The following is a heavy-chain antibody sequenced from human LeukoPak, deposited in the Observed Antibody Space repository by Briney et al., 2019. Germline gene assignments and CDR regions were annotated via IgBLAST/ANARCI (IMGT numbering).Heavy chain of an antibody. V-gene: IGHV1-24*01. CDR1: GYTLTELS. J-gene: IGHJ4*02. CDR2: FDPEDGET. CDR3: ATDLIRDSTFDY. D-gene: IGHD3-10*01. Sequence: ASVTVSCKVSGYTLTELSMHWVRQAPGKGLEWMGGFDPEDGETIYAQKFQGRVTMTEDTSTDTAYMELSSLRSEDTAVYYCATDLIRDSTFDYWGQGTLVTVSS.